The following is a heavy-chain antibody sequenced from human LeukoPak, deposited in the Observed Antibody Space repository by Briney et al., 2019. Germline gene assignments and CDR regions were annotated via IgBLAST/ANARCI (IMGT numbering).Heavy chain of an antibody. D-gene: IGHD5-12*01. Sequence: ASVKVSCKASGYTFTSYGISWVRQAPGQGLEWMGWINTNTGNPTYAQGFTGRFVFSLDTSVSTAYLQISSLKAEDTAVYYCARGCGYDPPDNWFDPWGQGTLVTVSS. CDR1: GYTFTSYG. CDR2: INTNTGNP. CDR3: ARGCGYDPPDNWFDP. J-gene: IGHJ5*02. V-gene: IGHV7-4-1*02.